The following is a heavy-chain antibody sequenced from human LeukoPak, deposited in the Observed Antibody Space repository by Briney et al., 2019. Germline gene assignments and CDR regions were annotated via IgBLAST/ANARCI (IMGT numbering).Heavy chain of an antibody. J-gene: IGHJ4*02. Sequence: PGGSLRLSCAASGFTFSSYGMHWVRQAPGKGLEWVAVISYDGSNKYYADSVKGRFTISRDNSKNTLYLQMNSLKAEDTAVYYCARDIWGDGYNLGYWGQGTLVTVSS. CDR3: ARDIWGDGYNLGY. V-gene: IGHV3-30*19. CDR1: GFTFSSYG. D-gene: IGHD5-24*01. CDR2: ISYDGSNK.